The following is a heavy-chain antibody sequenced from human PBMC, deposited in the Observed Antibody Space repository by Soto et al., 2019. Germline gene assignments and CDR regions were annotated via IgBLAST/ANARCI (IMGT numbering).Heavy chain of an antibody. D-gene: IGHD3-22*01. J-gene: IGHJ6*02. Sequence: QVQLVQSGAEVKKPGSSVKVSCKASGGTFSSYAISWVRQAPGQGLEWMGGIIPIFGTADYAQKSQGRVTITADESTSTAHMELSSLRSEDTAVYYCASHYDSSSYYYYYGMDVWGQGTTVTVSS. CDR3: ASHYDSSSYYYYYGMDV. CDR1: GGTFSSYA. V-gene: IGHV1-69*12. CDR2: IIPIFGTA.